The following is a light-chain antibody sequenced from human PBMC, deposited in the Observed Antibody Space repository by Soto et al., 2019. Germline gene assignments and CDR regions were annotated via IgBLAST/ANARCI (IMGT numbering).Light chain of an antibody. J-gene: IGKJ4*01. V-gene: IGKV1-39*01. Sequence: DIQMTQSPSSLSASVGDRVTITCRASQTIDKYLNWYQEKPWKAPKLLIYTTSTLQIEVPSRCRGSGSETDFTLTISRLQPEDFATDYCQQSYCTPLTFGGGTKVEIK. CDR1: QTIDKY. CDR3: QQSYCTPLT. CDR2: TTS.